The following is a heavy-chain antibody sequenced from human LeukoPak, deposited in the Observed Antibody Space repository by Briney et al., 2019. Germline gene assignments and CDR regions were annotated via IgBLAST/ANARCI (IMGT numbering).Heavy chain of an antibody. J-gene: IGHJ4*02. V-gene: IGHV1-18*01. CDR2: ISAYNGNT. CDR1: GYTFTSYG. Sequence: ASLKVSCKASGYTFTSYGISWVRQAPGQGLKWMGCISAYNGNTNYAQKLQGRVTMTTGTSTSTAYMELRSLRSDDTAVYYCAVGEVAVAGLYYFDYWGQGTLVTVSS. D-gene: IGHD6-19*01. CDR3: AVGEVAVAGLYYFDY.